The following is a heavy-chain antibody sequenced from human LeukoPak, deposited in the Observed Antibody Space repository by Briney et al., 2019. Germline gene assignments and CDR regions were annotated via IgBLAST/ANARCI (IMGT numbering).Heavy chain of an antibody. D-gene: IGHD6-13*01. J-gene: IGHJ4*02. V-gene: IGHV3-23*01. CDR3: AKGPKQQLVGSRGHFFDY. CDR1: GFTFSSYA. CDR2: IRGTGGNT. Sequence: GGSLRLSCAASGFTFSSYAMTWVRQAPGKGLEWVSLIRGTGGNTYYADSVKGRFTMSRDNSKNTLYLQLNSLRAEDTAVYYCAKGPKQQLVGSRGHFFDYWGQGTLDTVSS.